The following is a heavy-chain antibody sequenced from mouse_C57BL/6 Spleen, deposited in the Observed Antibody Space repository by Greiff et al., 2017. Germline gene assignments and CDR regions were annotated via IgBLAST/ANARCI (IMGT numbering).Heavy chain of an antibody. CDR1: GFNIKDDY. J-gene: IGHJ2*01. D-gene: IGHD2-4*01. V-gene: IGHV14-4*01. CDR3: TTGGIYYDYDGDY. Sequence: DVQLQESGAELVRPGASVKLSCTASGFNIKDDYMHWVKQRPEQGLEWIGWIDPENGDTEYASKFQGKATITADTSSNTAYLQLSSLTSEDTAVYYCTTGGIYYDYDGDYWGQGTTLTVSS. CDR2: IDPENGDT.